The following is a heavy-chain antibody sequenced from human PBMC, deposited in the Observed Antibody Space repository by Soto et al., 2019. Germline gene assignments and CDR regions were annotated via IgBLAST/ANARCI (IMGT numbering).Heavy chain of an antibody. V-gene: IGHV1-46*01. J-gene: IGHJ4*02. Sequence: QVQLVQSGAEVKKPGASVKVSCKASGYTFTNYYVHWVRQVPGQELEWMGKINPSGGSTNYAQKFQGRVTMTRDTSTSTVYMELSSLRSEDTAVYYCARDRDTTMVNIFDCWGQGTLVTVSS. D-gene: IGHD5-18*01. CDR1: GYTFTNYY. CDR2: INPSGGST. CDR3: ARDRDTTMVNIFDC.